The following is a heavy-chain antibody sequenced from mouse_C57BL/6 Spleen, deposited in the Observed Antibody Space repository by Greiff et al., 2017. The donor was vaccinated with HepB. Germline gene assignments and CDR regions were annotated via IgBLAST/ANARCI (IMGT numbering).Heavy chain of an antibody. CDR1: GFTFSSYT. CDR2: ISGGGGNT. CDR3: ARRGNYEGDYYAMDY. J-gene: IGHJ4*01. D-gene: IGHD2-1*01. Sequence: EVQRVESGGGLVKPGGSLKLSCAASGFTFSSYTMSWVRQTPEKRLEWVATISGGGGNTYYPDSVKGRFTISRDNAKNTLYLQMSSLRSEDTALYYCARRGNYEGDYYAMDYWGQGTSVTVSS. V-gene: IGHV5-9*01.